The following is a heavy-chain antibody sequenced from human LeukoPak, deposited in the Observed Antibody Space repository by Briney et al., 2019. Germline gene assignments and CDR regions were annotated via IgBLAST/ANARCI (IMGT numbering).Heavy chain of an antibody. CDR3: ARAAYYYGMDV. D-gene: IGHD2-15*01. CDR2: IDPSDSYT. Sequence: WMGRIDPSDSYTNYSPSFQGHVTISADKSISTAYLQWSSLKASDTAMYYCARAAYYYGMDVWGQGTTVTVSS. J-gene: IGHJ6*02. V-gene: IGHV5-10-1*01.